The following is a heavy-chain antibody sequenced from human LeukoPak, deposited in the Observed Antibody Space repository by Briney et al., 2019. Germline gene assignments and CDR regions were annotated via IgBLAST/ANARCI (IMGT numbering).Heavy chain of an antibody. J-gene: IGHJ6*02. D-gene: IGHD2-2*01. CDR2: IKQDGSEK. Sequence: GGSLRHSCAASGFTFSSYWMSWVRQAPGKGLEWVANIKQDGSEKYYVDSVKGRFTISRDNAKNSLYLQMNSLRAEDTAVYYCAREIWGYCSSTSCYDYYYYGMDVWGQGTTVTVSS. CDR3: AREIWGYCSSTSCYDYYYYGMDV. CDR1: GFTFSSYW. V-gene: IGHV3-7*03.